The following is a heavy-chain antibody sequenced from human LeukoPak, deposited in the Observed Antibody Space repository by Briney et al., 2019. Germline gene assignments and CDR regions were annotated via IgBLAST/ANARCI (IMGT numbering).Heavy chain of an antibody. CDR1: GFTFSSYA. CDR2: IYSGGST. Sequence: GGSLRLSCAASGFTFSSYAMSWVRQAPGKGLEWVSVIYSGGSTYYADSVKGRFTISRHNSKNTLYLQMNSLRAEDTAVYYCARAPYSGYDYSDYYYYGMDVWGQGTTVTVSS. D-gene: IGHD5-12*01. CDR3: ARAPYSGYDYSDYYYYGMDV. J-gene: IGHJ6*02. V-gene: IGHV3-53*04.